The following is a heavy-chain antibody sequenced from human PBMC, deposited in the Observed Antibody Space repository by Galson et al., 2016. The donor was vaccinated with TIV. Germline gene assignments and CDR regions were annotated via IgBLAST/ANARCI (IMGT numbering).Heavy chain of an antibody. CDR2: ISAYNGDT. J-gene: IGHJ4*02. D-gene: IGHD4-17*01. Sequence: SVKVSCKASGYNFNNYGICWVRQAPGQGPEWMGWISAYNGDTYYAEKFQGRVTMTTDTSSKTAYMELRSLRSDDTAVYCCARSGDYGDYWGQGTLVTVSS. V-gene: IGHV1-18*01. CDR3: ARSGDYGDY. CDR1: GYNFNNYG.